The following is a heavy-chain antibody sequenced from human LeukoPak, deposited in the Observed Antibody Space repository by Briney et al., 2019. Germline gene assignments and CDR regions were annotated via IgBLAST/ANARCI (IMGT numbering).Heavy chain of an antibody. CDR3: ARDGPTVGYCTSASCYSYY. CDR2: ISAYNGNT. V-gene: IGHV1-18*01. D-gene: IGHD2-2*01. Sequence: ASVKVSCKASGYTFTSYGISWVRQAPGQGLEWMGWISAYNGNTNYAQKLQGRVTMTTDTSTSTAYMELRSLRSDDTAMYYCARDGPTVGYCTSASCYSYYWGQGTLVTVSS. CDR1: GYTFTSYG. J-gene: IGHJ4*02.